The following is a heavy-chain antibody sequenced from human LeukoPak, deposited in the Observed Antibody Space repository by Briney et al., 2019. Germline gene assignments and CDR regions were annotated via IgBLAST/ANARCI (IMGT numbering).Heavy chain of an antibody. D-gene: IGHD1-26*01. Sequence: PGGSLRLSCAASGFTFSSYAMSWVRQAPGKGLGWVSAISGSGGSTYYADSVKGRFTISRDNSKNTLYLQMNSLRAEDTAVYYCARDLWDLGDGMEVWGQGTTVTVSS. J-gene: IGHJ6*02. CDR3: ARDLWDLGDGMEV. CDR1: GFTFSSYA. V-gene: IGHV3-23*01. CDR2: ISGSGGST.